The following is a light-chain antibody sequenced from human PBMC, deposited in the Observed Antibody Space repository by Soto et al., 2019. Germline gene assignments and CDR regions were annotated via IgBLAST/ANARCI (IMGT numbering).Light chain of an antibody. Sequence: QSVLTQPASVSGSPGQSITISCTGTSSDVGAYNYVSWYQQHPGKAPKLMIWDVYNRPSGVSHRFSGSKSGNTASLTIFGLQAEDEADYYCSSYTTRSSYVFGTGTKLTVL. CDR2: DVY. CDR3: SSYTTRSSYV. J-gene: IGLJ1*01. CDR1: SSDVGAYNY. V-gene: IGLV2-14*01.